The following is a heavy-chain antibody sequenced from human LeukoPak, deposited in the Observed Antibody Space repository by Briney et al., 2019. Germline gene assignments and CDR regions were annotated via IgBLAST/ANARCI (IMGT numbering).Heavy chain of an antibody. V-gene: IGHV3-30*18. CDR2: ISYDGSNK. D-gene: IGHD6-19*01. CDR1: GFTFSSYG. CDR3: AKVRASSGWSDYFDY. Sequence: GGSLRLSCAASGFTFSSYGMHWVRQAPGKGLEWVAVISYDGSNKYYADSVKGRFTIPRDNSKNTLYLQMNSLRAEDTAVYYCAKVRASSGWSDYFDYWGQGTLVTVSS. J-gene: IGHJ4*02.